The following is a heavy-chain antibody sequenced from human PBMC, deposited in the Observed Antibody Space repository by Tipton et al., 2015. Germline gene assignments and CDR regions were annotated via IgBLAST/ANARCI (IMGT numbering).Heavy chain of an antibody. D-gene: IGHD6-13*01. CDR1: GGSIRRDNYY. CDR3: ARARGYSSWYATRSWFDP. J-gene: IGHJ5*02. CDR2: IFYSGGT. Sequence: TLSLTCTVSGGSIRRDNYYWAWIRQPPGKELDFIGNIFYSGGTYYNPSLRSRVTISVDTSKNQFSLRLSSVTAADTAVYYCARARGYSSWYATRSWFDPWGQGTLVTVSS. V-gene: IGHV4-39*01.